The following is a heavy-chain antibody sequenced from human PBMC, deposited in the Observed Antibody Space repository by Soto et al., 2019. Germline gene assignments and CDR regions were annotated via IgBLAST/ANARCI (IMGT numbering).Heavy chain of an antibody. D-gene: IGHD3-16*01. CDR3: ARGGLRQIDY. CDR2: IYYSGST. CDR1: GGSIGSYY. J-gene: IGHJ4*02. V-gene: IGHV4-59*08. Sequence: QVQLQESGPGLVKPSETLSLTCSVSGGSIGSYYWSWIRQPPGKGLEWIGYIYYSGSTNYNPSLKSRVTISVDTSKNQFSLKPSSVTAADTAVYYCARGGLRQIDYWGQGTLVTVSS.